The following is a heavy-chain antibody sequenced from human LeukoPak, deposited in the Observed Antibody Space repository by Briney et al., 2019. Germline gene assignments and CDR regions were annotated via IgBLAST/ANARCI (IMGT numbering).Heavy chain of an antibody. D-gene: IGHD3-16*01. V-gene: IGHV1-2*02. CDR3: ARDRGLRYARGWFDP. CDR1: GYTFTCYY. J-gene: IGHJ5*02. Sequence: ASVKVSCKASGYTFTCYYMHWVRQAPGQGLEWMGWINPNSGGTNYAQKFQGRVTMTRDTSIGTAYMELSRLRSDDTAVYYCARDRGLRYARGWFDPWGQGTLVTVSS. CDR2: INPNSGGT.